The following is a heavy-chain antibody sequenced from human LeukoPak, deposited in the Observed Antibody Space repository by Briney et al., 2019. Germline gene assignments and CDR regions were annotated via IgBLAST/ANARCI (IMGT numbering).Heavy chain of an antibody. V-gene: IGHV3-9*01. CDR3: AKDHGIRFLSSYYYYGMDV. CDR1: GFTFDDYA. Sequence: GGSLRLSCAASGFTFDDYAMHWVRQAPGKGLEWVSGISWNSGSIGYADSVKGRFTISRDNAKNSLYLQMNSLRAEDTALYYCAKDHGIRFLSSYYYYGMDVWGQGTTVTVSS. J-gene: IGHJ6*02. CDR2: ISWNSGSI. D-gene: IGHD3-3*01.